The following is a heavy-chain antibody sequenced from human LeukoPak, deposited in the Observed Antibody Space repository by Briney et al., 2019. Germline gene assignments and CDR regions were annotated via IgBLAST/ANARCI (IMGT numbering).Heavy chain of an antibody. CDR3: ARDRPDPLHIVVVTAPRSGDY. CDR2: ISSSGSTI. J-gene: IGHJ4*02. Sequence: KPGGSLRLSCAASGFTFSDYYMSWIRQAPGKGLEWVSYISSSGSTIYYADSVKGRFTISRDNAKNSLYLQMNSLRAEDTAVYYCARDRPDPLHIVVVTAPRSGDYWGQGTLVTVSS. D-gene: IGHD2-21*02. V-gene: IGHV3-11*01. CDR1: GFTFSDYY.